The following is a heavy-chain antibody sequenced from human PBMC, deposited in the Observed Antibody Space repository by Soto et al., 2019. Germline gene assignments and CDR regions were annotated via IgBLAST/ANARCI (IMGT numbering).Heavy chain of an antibody. CDR1: GFTFSSYA. D-gene: IGHD1-1*01. Sequence: EVQLLESGGDLVQPGGSLRLSCAASGFTFSSYAMSWVRQAPGKGPEWVSSMSGSGDNTYYADSVKGRFIISRDNSKNTLYLQMSSRRVHDTAVYSCAKGRTYNYANYFDPWGQGTLVTVSS. V-gene: IGHV3-23*01. CDR2: MSGSGDNT. J-gene: IGHJ5*02. CDR3: AKGRTYNYANYFDP.